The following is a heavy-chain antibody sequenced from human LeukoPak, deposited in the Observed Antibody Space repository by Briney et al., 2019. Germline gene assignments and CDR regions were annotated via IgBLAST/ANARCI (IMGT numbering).Heavy chain of an antibody. CDR3: AKDTKRYSGSYPDY. D-gene: IGHD1-26*01. J-gene: IGHJ4*02. CDR2: IRYDGSNK. CDR1: GFTFSSYG. Sequence: PGGSLRLSCAASGFTFSSYGMHWVRQAPGKGLEWVAFIRYDGSNKYYADSVKGRFTISRDNSKNTLYLQMNSLRAEDTAVYYCAKDTKRYSGSYPDYWGQGTLVTVSS. V-gene: IGHV3-30*02.